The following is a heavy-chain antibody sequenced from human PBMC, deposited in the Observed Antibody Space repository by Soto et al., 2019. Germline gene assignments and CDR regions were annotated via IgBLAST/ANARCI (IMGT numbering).Heavy chain of an antibody. CDR3: ARHGYEDYFDY. CDR1: GGSISSSSYY. D-gene: IGHD6-13*01. J-gene: IGHJ4*02. V-gene: IGHV4-39*01. CDR2: IYYSGST. Sequence: SETLSLTCTVSGGSISSSSYYWGWIRQPPGKGLEWIGSIYYSGSTYYNPSLKSRVTISVDTSKNQFSLKLSSVTAADTAVYYCARHGYEDYFDYWGQGTLVTVSS.